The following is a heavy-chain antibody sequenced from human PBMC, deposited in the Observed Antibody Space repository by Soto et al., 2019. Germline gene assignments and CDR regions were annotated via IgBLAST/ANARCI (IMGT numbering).Heavy chain of an antibody. D-gene: IGHD3-3*02. CDR3: ARDKDRQQLGGNYYYIMDV. CDR2: IIPIFPTP. CDR1: GGTFRTNA. J-gene: IGHJ6*02. V-gene: IGHV1-69*12. Sequence: QVQLVQSGAEVKKPGSSVKISCKASGGTFRTNALSWVRQAPGEGLEWMGGIIPIFPTPDYAQKFQGRVTITADESTTTTYMELSSLTSEDTATYYCARDKDRQQLGGNYYYIMDVWGQGTTVTVSS.